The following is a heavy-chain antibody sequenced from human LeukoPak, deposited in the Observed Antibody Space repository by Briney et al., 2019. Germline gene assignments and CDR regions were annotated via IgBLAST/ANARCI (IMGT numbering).Heavy chain of an antibody. D-gene: IGHD6-19*01. Sequence: GGSLRLSCAASGFTVSSNYMSWVRQAPGKGLEWVSVIYSGGSTYYADSVKGRFTISRDNSKNTLYLQMNSLRAEDTAVYYCARDLRQAGWVFDYWDQGTLVTVSS. J-gene: IGHJ4*02. CDR3: ARDLRQAGWVFDY. CDR2: IYSGGST. CDR1: GFTVSSNY. V-gene: IGHV3-53*01.